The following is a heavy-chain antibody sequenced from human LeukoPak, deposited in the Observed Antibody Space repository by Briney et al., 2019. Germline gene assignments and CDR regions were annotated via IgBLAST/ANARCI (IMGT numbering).Heavy chain of an antibody. CDR3: ARTPTSRKRFLGGAAAGTGYYYYYYMDV. J-gene: IGHJ6*03. D-gene: IGHD6-13*01. CDR1: GGSISGYY. Sequence: SETLSLTCTVSGGSISGYYWSWIRQSPGKGLESIGFIYYTGSTNYNPSLKSRVTMSIDTSKNQFSLRVSSVTAADTAVYYCARTPTSRKRFLGGAAAGTGYYYYYYMDVWGKGTTVTISS. CDR2: IYYTGST. V-gene: IGHV4-59*01.